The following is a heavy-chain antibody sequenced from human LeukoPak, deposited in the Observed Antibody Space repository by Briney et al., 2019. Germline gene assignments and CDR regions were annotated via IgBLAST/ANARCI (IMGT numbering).Heavy chain of an antibody. D-gene: IGHD1-7*01. CDR1: GFTFSSYS. J-gene: IGHJ3*02. V-gene: IGHV3-48*01. Sequence: GGSLRLSCAASGFTFSSYSMNWVRQAPGKGLEWVSYISSSSSTIYYADSVKGRFTISRDNAKNSLYLQMNSLRAEDMAVYYCARDRGITGTTNAFDIWGQGTMVTVSS. CDR3: ARDRGITGTTNAFDI. CDR2: ISSSSSTI.